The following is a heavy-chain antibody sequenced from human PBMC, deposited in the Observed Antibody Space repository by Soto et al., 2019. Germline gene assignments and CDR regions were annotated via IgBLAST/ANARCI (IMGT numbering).Heavy chain of an antibody. CDR1: GFTFSNAW. Sequence: GGSLRLSCAVSGFTFSNAWMSWVRQAPGKGLEWVGRIKSKTDGGTTDYAAPVKGRFTISRDDSKNTLYLQMNSLKTEDTAVYYCTTDGSYDFWSGSPPDYYYYMDVWGKGTTVTVSS. CDR3: TTDGSYDFWSGSPPDYYYYMDV. D-gene: IGHD3-3*01. J-gene: IGHJ6*03. CDR2: IKSKTDGGTT. V-gene: IGHV3-15*01.